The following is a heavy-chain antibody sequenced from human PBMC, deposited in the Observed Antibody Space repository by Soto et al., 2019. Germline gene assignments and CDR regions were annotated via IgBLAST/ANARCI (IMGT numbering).Heavy chain of an antibody. V-gene: IGHV1-2*04. D-gene: IGHD2-2*01. CDR2: INPNSGGT. CDR1: GYTFTGYY. CDR3: ARDRRYCSSTSCPYYYGMDV. Sequence: ASVKVSCKASGYTFTGYYMHWVRQAPGQGLEWMGWINPNSGGTNYAQKFQGWVTMTRDTYISTAYMELSRLRSDDTAVYYCARDRRYCSSTSCPYYYGMDVWGQGTTVTVSS. J-gene: IGHJ6*02.